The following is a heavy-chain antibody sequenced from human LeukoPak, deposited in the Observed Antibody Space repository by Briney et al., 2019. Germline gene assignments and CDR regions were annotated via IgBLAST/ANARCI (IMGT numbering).Heavy chain of an antibody. CDR3: AKASRTNWNDCYEYYMDV. J-gene: IGHJ6*03. D-gene: IGHD1-1*01. Sequence: SGGSLRPSCAAYGFTFSSYGMSSVRQAPGKGLEWVSGISGSGGRTYYADSVKGRFTISGDNSKNTLYLQMNSLRAEDTAVYYCAKASRTNWNDCYEYYMDVWGKGTTVIISS. V-gene: IGHV3-23*01. CDR2: ISGSGGRT. CDR1: GFTFSSYG.